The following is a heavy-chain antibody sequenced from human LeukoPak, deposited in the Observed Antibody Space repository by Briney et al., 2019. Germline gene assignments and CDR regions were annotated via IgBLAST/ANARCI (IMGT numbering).Heavy chain of an antibody. CDR1: GYPISSGYY. V-gene: IGHV4-38-2*01. CDR3: ASSPHCSRRTNCYSLGSYFDY. J-gene: IGHJ4*02. Sequence: SETLSLTCSASGYPISSGYYCGWIRQPPGKGLEWIGSTYRSGSTHYNPSLESRVTISVDTSKNHISLELTSVTAADTAVYYCASSPHCSRRTNCYSLGSYFDYWGQGTLVTVSS. D-gene: IGHD2-2*01. CDR2: TYRSGST.